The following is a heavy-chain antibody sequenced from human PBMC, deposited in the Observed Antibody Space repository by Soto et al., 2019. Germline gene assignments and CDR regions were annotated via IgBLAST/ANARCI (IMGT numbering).Heavy chain of an antibody. J-gene: IGHJ6*02. Sequence: SETLSLTCTVSGGSISSSSYYWGWIRQPPGKGLEWIGSIYYSGSTYYNPSLKSRVTISVDTSKNQFSLKLSSVTAADTAVYYCARRITIFGVARGSAYYYGMDVWGQGTTVTDSS. V-gene: IGHV4-39*01. CDR1: GGSISSSSYY. CDR3: ARRITIFGVARGSAYYYGMDV. D-gene: IGHD3-3*01. CDR2: IYYSGST.